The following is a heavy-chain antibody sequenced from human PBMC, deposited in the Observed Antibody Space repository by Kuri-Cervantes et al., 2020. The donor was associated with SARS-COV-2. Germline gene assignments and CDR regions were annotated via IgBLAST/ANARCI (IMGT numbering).Heavy chain of an antibody. CDR1: GYTFTSYG. J-gene: IGHJ3*02. CDR3: ARDGRAPWVAFDI. D-gene: IGHD1-26*01. Sequence: ASVKVSCKASGYTFTSYGISWVRQAPGQGLEWMGWISAYNGNTNYAQKLQGRVTMTTDTSTSTVYMELSSLRSEDTAVYYCARDGRAPWVAFDIWGQGTMVTVSS. V-gene: IGHV1-18*01. CDR2: ISAYNGNT.